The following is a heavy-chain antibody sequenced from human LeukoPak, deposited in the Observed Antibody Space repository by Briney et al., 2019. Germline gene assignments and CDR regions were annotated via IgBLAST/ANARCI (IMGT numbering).Heavy chain of an antibody. D-gene: IGHD4-17*01. V-gene: IGHV4-59*08. Sequence: SETLSHTCTVSGGSISSYYLSWIRQPPGKGLEWIGYISYSGNTNCNPSLKTRVTISVDTSKNQFSLKLSSVTAADTAVYYCARPNYGDYAFDIWGQGTMVTVSS. CDR1: GGSISSYY. CDR2: ISYSGNT. CDR3: ARPNYGDYAFDI. J-gene: IGHJ3*02.